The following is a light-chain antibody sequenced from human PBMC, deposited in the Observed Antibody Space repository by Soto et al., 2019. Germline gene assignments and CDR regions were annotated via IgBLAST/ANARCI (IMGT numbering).Light chain of an antibody. CDR1: QSVINSY. V-gene: IGKV3-20*01. CDR3: QQYGTAPWT. CDR2: GAY. J-gene: IGKJ1*01. Sequence: EIMMKHSPATLSLSPCERATLSCSASQSVINSYLAWYQQKPGQAPRLLLYGAYNRATGIPDRFSGSGSGTDFTLTISRLEPEDFAVYYCQQYGTAPWTFGQGTKVDIK.